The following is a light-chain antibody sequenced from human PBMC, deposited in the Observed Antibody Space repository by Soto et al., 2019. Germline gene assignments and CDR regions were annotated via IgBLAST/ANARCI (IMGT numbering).Light chain of an antibody. J-gene: IGLJ2*01. CDR1: SSNIGSNA. V-gene: IGLV1-44*01. Sequence: QAVVTQPPSASGTPGQRVTISCSGSSSNIGSNAVAWYQQFPGTAPKLLIHTGNQRPSGVPDRFSGAKSGTSASRAISGLQSEDEAHYYCATWDGSLTAVVFGGGTKLTVL. CDR3: ATWDGSLTAVV. CDR2: TGN.